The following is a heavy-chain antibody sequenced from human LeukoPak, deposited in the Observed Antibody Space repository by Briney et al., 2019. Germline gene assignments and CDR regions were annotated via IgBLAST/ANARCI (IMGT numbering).Heavy chain of an antibody. Sequence: PRGSLRLSWVVAGFTFSNAWISWVRQAEGKGREWVGRMKSKTDGGTTDYAAPVKDRFTISRDDSKNTLYLQMNSLRAEDTAVYYCARESGWGLPHAFDFWGQGTMITVSS. CDR3: ARESGWGLPHAFDF. CDR1: GFTFSNAW. J-gene: IGHJ3*01. V-gene: IGHV3-15*01. D-gene: IGHD3-10*01. CDR2: MKSKTDGGTT.